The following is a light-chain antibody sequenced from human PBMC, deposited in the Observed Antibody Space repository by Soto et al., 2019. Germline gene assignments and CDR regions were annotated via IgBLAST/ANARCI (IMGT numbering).Light chain of an antibody. Sequence: EIVMTQSPATLSVSPGERATLSCRASQSVSSNLAWYQQKPGQAPRLLIYCASTRATGIPARFSGSGSGTEFTLTISSLQSEDFAVYYCQQYNNWTPMAFGQGTKVEIK. V-gene: IGKV3-15*01. CDR2: CAS. J-gene: IGKJ1*01. CDR3: QQYNNWTPMA. CDR1: QSVSSN.